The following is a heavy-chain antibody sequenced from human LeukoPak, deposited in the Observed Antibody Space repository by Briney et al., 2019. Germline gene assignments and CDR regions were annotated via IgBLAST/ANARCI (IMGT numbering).Heavy chain of an antibody. D-gene: IGHD3-10*01. CDR2: IYYSGST. Sequence: SETLSLTCTVSGGSISSYYWSWIRQPPGKGLEWIGYIYYSGSTNYNPSLKSRVTISVDTSKNQFSLKLSSVTAADTAVYYCARPVDYYYGSGSYSDWGQGTLVTVSS. J-gene: IGHJ4*02. CDR1: GGSISSYY. CDR3: ARPVDYYYGSGSYSD. V-gene: IGHV4-59*01.